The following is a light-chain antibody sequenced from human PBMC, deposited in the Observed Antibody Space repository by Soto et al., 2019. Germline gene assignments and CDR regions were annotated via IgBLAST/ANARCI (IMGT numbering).Light chain of an antibody. CDR2: WTS. V-gene: IGKV4-1*01. CDR1: QNILNSLNNKQY. Sequence: DIVMTQSPDSLAVSLGERATINCKSSQNILNSLNNKQYLAWYQQKPGQPPKLLIYWTSTRESGVPGRFIGSGXGXXXXLXISXLXAXDVAVYYCQQYYSLPYTFGQGTKLQIK. CDR3: QQYYSLPYT. J-gene: IGKJ2*01.